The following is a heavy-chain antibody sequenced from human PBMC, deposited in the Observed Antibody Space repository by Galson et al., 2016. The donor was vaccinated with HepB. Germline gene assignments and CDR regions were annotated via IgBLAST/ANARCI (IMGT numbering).Heavy chain of an antibody. J-gene: IGHJ6*02. Sequence: SLRLSCAASAFTFNSYWMSWVRQAPGKGLEWVSAISGSGGSTYYADSVKGRFTISRDNSKNTLYLQMNSLRAEDTAVYYCARYYDILTGYSNYGMDVWGQGTTVTVSS. V-gene: IGHV3-23*01. CDR3: ARYYDILTGYSNYGMDV. D-gene: IGHD3-9*01. CDR1: AFTFNSYW. CDR2: ISGSGGST.